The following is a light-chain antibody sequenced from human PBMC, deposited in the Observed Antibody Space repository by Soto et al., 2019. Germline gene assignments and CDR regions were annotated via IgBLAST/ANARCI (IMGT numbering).Light chain of an antibody. Sequence: QSALTQPRSVSGSPGQSVTISCTGTSSDVGGYNYVSWYQHHPGKAPKLIVYDVTERPSGVPDRFSGSKSGNTASLTISGLQAEDEADYYCCSYAGTYSWVFGGGTKVTVL. CDR1: SSDVGGYNY. V-gene: IGLV2-11*01. CDR3: CSYAGTYSWV. CDR2: DVT. J-gene: IGLJ3*02.